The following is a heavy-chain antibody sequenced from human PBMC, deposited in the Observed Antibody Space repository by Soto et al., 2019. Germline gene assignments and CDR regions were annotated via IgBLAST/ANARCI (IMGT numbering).Heavy chain of an antibody. V-gene: IGHV3-23*01. D-gene: IGHD6-19*01. CDR2: ISGSGGST. J-gene: IGHJ5*02. CDR3: AKGLALALYNWFDP. Sequence: PGGSVRLSCAASGFTFSSYAMSWVRQAPGKGLEWVSAISGSGGSTYYADSVKGRFTISRDNSKNTLYLQMNSLRAEDTAVYYCAKGLALALYNWFDPWGQGTLVTVSS. CDR1: GFTFSSYA.